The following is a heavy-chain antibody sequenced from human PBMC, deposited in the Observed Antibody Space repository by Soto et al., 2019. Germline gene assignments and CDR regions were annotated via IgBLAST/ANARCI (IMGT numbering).Heavy chain of an antibody. CDR2: FDPEDGET. J-gene: IGHJ4*02. CDR3: ATSDDSSGYSISYFDY. CDR1: GYTLTELS. V-gene: IGHV1-24*01. D-gene: IGHD3-22*01. Sequence: ASVKVSCKVSGYTLTELSMHWVRQAPGKGLEWMGGFDPEDGETIYAQKFQGRVTMTEDTSTDTAYMELSSLRSEDTAVYYCATSDDSSGYSISYFDYWGQGTLVTVSS.